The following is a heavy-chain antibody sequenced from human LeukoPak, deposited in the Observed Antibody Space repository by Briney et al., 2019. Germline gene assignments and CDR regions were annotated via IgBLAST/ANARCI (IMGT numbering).Heavy chain of an antibody. CDR2: IYYSGST. J-gene: IGHJ4*02. D-gene: IGHD3-10*01. CDR3: ARGGRITPFDY. Sequence: SETLSLTCTVSGGSISSYYWSWIRQPPGKGLEWSGYIYYSGSTNYNPSLKSRVTISVDTSKDQFSLKLSSVTAADTAVYYCARGGRITPFDYWGQGTLVTVSS. CDR1: GGSISSYY. V-gene: IGHV4-59*01.